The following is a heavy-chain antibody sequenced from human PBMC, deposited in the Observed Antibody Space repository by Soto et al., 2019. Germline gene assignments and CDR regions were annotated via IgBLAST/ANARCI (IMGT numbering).Heavy chain of an antibody. D-gene: IGHD3-9*01. CDR3: ARTHYDLLTGYSYWYFAL. CDR1: GDSISNYY. Sequence: QVQLQESGPGLVKPSETLSLTCTVSGDSISNYYWSWVRQPPGKGLEWIGYVYYSGSTNYNPSLKSRVTISVDTSKNQFSVKLSSVTAADTAVYYCARTHYDLLTGYSYWYFALWGRGTLVTVSS. J-gene: IGHJ2*01. V-gene: IGHV4-59*01. CDR2: VYYSGST.